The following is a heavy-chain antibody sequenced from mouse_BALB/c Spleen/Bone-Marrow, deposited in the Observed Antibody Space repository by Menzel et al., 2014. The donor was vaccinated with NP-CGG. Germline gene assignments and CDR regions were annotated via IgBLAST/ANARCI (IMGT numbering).Heavy chain of an antibody. V-gene: IGHV1-4*01. CDR1: GYTFTSYT. Sequence: QVQLQQSGAELARPGASVKMSCKASGYTFTSYTMPWVKQRPGQGLEWIGYINPSSGYTNYNQKFKDKATLTADKSSSTAYMQLSSLTSEDSVVYYCARSYYDYDRAWFAYWGQGTLVTVSA. CDR2: INPSSGYT. D-gene: IGHD2-4*01. CDR3: ARSYYDYDRAWFAY. J-gene: IGHJ3*01.